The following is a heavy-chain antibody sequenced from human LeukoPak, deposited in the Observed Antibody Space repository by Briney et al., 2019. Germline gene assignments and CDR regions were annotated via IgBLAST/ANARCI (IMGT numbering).Heavy chain of an antibody. D-gene: IGHD2-2*01. J-gene: IGHJ4*02. CDR1: GGTFISYT. CDR3: ARSDCSSTSCYDQYYFDY. V-gene: IGHV1-69*02. CDR2: IIPILGIA. Sequence: SVKVSCKAPGGTFISYTICWVRQAPGQGLEWMGKIIPILGIANYAQKFQGRVTITADESTSTAYMELSSLRSEDTAVYYCARSDCSSTSCYDQYYFDYWGQRTLVTVSS.